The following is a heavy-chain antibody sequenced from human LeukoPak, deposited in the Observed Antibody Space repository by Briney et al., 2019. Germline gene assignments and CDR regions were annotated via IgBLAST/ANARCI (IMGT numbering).Heavy chain of an antibody. CDR3: ASPQNYDDNYYYYYGMDV. D-gene: IGHD3-22*01. J-gene: IGHJ6*02. CDR1: GGSFSGYY. V-gene: IGHV4-34*01. Sequence: SETLSLTCAVYGGSFSGYYWSWIRQPPGKGLEWIGEINHSGSTNYNPSLKSRVTISVDTSKNQFSLKPSSVTAADTAVYYCASPQNYDDNYYYYYGMDVWGQGTTVTVSS. CDR2: INHSGST.